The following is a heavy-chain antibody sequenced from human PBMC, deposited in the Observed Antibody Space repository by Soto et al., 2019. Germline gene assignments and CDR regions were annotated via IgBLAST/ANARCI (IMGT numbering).Heavy chain of an antibody. D-gene: IGHD6-13*01. CDR3: ARVSIAAAGDAFDI. Sequence: QVQLVQSGAEVKKPGASVKVSCKASGYTFTSYDINWVRQATGQGLEWMGWMNPNSGNTGYAQKFQGRVTMTRNTSISTAYMELRSLRCEDTAVYYCARVSIAAAGDAFDIWGQGTMVTVSS. J-gene: IGHJ3*02. CDR2: MNPNSGNT. CDR1: GYTFTSYD. V-gene: IGHV1-8*01.